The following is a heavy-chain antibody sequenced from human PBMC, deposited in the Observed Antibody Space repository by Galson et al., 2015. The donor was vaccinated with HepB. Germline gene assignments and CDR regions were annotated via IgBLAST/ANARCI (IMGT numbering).Heavy chain of an antibody. D-gene: IGHD6-6*01. V-gene: IGHV3-21*01. Sequence: SLRLSCAASGFTFSSYSMNWVRQAPGKGLEWVSSISSSSSYIYYADSVKGRFTISRDNAKNSLYLQMNSLRAEDTAVYYCAREAQSIAARSVDYWGQGTLVTVSS. J-gene: IGHJ4*02. CDR3: AREAQSIAARSVDY. CDR1: GFTFSSYS. CDR2: ISSSSSYI.